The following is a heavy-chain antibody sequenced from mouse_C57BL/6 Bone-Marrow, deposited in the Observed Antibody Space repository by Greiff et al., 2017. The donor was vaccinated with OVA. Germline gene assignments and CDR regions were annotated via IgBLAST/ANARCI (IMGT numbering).Heavy chain of an antibody. CDR2: IYPRDGST. CDR1: GYNFTDHT. V-gene: IGHV1-78*01. D-gene: IGHD1-1*01. J-gene: IGHJ2*01. Sequence: VQLQQSDAELVKPGASVKISCKVSGYNFTDHTIHWMKQRPEQGLEWIGYIYPRDGSTKYNEKFKGKATLTADKSYSTAYMQLNSLTSEDSAVYFCARRGYYYGSSYVEFLDYWGQGTTLTVSS. CDR3: ARRGYYYGSSYVEFLDY.